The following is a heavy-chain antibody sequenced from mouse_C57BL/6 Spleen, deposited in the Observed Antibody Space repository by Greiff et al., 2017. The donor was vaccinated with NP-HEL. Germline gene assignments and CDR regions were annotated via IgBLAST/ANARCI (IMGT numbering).Heavy chain of an antibody. CDR2: ISSGGDYI. CDR3: TRVGYYGSSSYYFDY. J-gene: IGHJ2*01. V-gene: IGHV5-9-1*02. Sequence: EVKLVESGEGLVKPGGSLKLSCAASGFTFSSYAMSWVRQTPEKRLEWVAYISSGGDYIYYADTVKGRFTISRDNARNTLYLQMSSLKSEDTAMYYCTRVGYYGSSSYYFDYWGQGTTLTVSS. CDR1: GFTFSSYA. D-gene: IGHD1-1*01.